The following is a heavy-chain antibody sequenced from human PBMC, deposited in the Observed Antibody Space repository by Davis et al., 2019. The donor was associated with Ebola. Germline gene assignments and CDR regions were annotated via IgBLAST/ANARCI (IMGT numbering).Heavy chain of an antibody. J-gene: IGHJ4*02. V-gene: IGHV4-59*11. CDR2: ISGSGRT. CDR3: ARVGHGAY. Sequence: PSETLSLTCTVSDGSISGHYWNWIRQPPGKGLEWIGLISGSGRTSYNPSLKSRITISADTSKNQFSLNLSSVTAADTAVYFCARVGHGAYWGQGTLVTVSS. CDR1: DGSISGHY.